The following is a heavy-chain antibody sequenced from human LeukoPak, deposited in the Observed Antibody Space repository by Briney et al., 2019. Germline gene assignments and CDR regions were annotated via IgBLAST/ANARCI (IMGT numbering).Heavy chain of an antibody. Sequence: PGGSLRLSCVASGFTFSPYNMNWVRQAPGKGLEWVSYISSSGSSIYYADSVKGRFTISRDNAQNSLYLQMNSLRAEDTAVYYCARAAYHSGSGSYYNELHYYYMDVWGKGTTVTVSS. CDR2: ISSSGSSI. J-gene: IGHJ6*03. CDR3: ARAAYHSGSGSYYNELHYYYMDV. CDR1: GFTFSPYN. D-gene: IGHD3-10*01. V-gene: IGHV3-48*01.